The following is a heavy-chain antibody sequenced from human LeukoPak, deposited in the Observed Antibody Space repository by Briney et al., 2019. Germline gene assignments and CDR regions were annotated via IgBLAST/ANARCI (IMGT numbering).Heavy chain of an antibody. CDR3: ARLGPSGFLEWLLEYYYYMDV. J-gene: IGHJ6*03. CDR2: IYYSGST. CDR1: GGSISSSSYY. Sequence: PSETLSLTCTVSGGSISSSSYYWGWIRQPPGKGLEWIGSIYYSGSTYYNPSLKSRVTISVDTSKNQFSLKLSSVTAADTAVYYCARLGPSGFLEWLLEYYYYMDVWGKGTTVTVSS. D-gene: IGHD3-3*01. V-gene: IGHV4-39*01.